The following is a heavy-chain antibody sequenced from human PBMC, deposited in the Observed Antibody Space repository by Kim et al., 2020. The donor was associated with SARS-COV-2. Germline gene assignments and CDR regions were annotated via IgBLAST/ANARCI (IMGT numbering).Heavy chain of an antibody. CDR3: TTSGPGNY. V-gene: IGHV3-15*01. Sequence: GGSLRLSCAASGFTFSDAWMTWVRQVPGKGLEWVGRIKTNADGGTTDYAAPLKGRFTISRDDSKDAVYLQMNSLMTDDTAVYYCTTSGPGNYWGQGTLVTVSS. J-gene: IGHJ4*02. CDR1: GFTFSDAW. D-gene: IGHD1-1*01. CDR2: IKTNADGGTT.